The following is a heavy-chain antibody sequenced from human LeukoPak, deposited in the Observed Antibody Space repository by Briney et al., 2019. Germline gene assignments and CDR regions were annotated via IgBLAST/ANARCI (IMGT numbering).Heavy chain of an antibody. D-gene: IGHD2-15*01. CDR2: INPNSGHT. V-gene: IGHV1-8*01. J-gene: IGHJ6*03. Sequence: ASVKVSCRTSGYTFTNYDINWVRQAAGQGLEWMGWINPNSGHTGYPQKFRGRVTMTRDTSINTAYIELTSLTSDDTAVYYCVRVAGYYYYHMDVWGKGTTVSISS. CDR1: GYTFTNYD. CDR3: VRVAGYYYYHMDV.